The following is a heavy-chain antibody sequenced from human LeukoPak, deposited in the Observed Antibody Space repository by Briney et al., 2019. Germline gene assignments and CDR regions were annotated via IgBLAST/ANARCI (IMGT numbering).Heavy chain of an antibody. Sequence: GGSLRLSCAASGFIVNSYAMSWVRQAPGKGLAWVSLIYSDGVTQYADSVKGRFTISRDNSKNTLCLQMNSLGDEDTAVYFCARDRAEGKTWVEFDPWGQGTLVTVSS. CDR1: GFIVNSYA. V-gene: IGHV3-66*02. CDR2: IYSDGVT. J-gene: IGHJ5*02. CDR3: ARDRAEGKTWVEFDP.